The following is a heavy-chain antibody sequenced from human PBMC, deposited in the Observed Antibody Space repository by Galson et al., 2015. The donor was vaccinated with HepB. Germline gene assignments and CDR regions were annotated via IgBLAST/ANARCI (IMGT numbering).Heavy chain of an antibody. J-gene: IGHJ3*01. CDR3: AHTRLRLAAAFDF. CDR2: IDWDDDK. CDR1: GFSLSTSGMR. Sequence: PALVKPTQTLTLTCTFSGFSLSTSGMRVSWIRQPPGKALEWLARIDWDDDKFYSTSLKTRLTISKDASKNQVVLTMTNMDPVDTATYYCAHTRLRLAAAFDFWGQGTMVTVSS. V-gene: IGHV2-70*04. D-gene: IGHD4-17*01.